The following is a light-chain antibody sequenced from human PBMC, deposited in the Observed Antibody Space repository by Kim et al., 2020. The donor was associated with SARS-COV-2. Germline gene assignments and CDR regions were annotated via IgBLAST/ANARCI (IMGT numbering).Light chain of an antibody. CDR1: HGIFIY. CDR2: TTY. Sequence: APVEDTVTITCGAPHGIFIYGAWDQQKPGKVPMPLIYTTYLFQSGVPSRFSGSGYGTDISLTISSLQPENVATYYCQKYNSAPPTFGGGAKVDIK. V-gene: IGKV1-27*01. J-gene: IGKJ4*01. CDR3: QKYNSAPPT.